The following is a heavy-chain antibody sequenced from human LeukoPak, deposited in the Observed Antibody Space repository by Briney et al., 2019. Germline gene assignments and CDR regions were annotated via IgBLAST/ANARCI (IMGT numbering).Heavy chain of an antibody. V-gene: IGHV3-20*03. CDR2: INWNGDNP. D-gene: IGHD1-26*01. CDR1: GFPFEDYG. J-gene: IGHJ4*02. CDR3: ARRSVAGATTGYYYDS. Sequence: GSLRPSFEASGFPFEDYGMTRVRPRPGKGLEYGCEINWNGDNPIYQSSRRGPFTISRDNAKISVYLQMRSLRVDDTAFYYCARRSVAGATTGYYYDSWGQGTLVTVST.